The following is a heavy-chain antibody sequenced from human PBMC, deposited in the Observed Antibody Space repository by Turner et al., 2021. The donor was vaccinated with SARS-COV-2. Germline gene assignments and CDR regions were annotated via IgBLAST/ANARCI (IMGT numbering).Heavy chain of an antibody. V-gene: IGHV3-21*01. CDR2: ISYSSTYI. CDR1: GFTFSSYS. J-gene: IGHJ6*02. Sequence: EVQLVESGGGLVKPGGSLRLSCAASGFTFSSYSMNWVRQAPGKGLEWCSSISYSSTYIYYADSVKGRFTISRDNAKNSLYLQMNSLRAEDTAVYYCARDHRPVVVPAAKRAGSYYYGMDVWGQGTTVTVSS. CDR3: ARDHRPVVVPAAKRAGSYYYGMDV. D-gene: IGHD2-2*01.